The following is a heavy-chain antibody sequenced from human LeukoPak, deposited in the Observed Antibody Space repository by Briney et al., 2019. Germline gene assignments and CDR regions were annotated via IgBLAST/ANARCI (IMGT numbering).Heavy chain of an antibody. CDR2: T. V-gene: IGHV4-61*08. CDR1: GGSLTDGDYY. CDR3: VRILGRYQEGMDV. J-gene: IGHJ6*02. Sequence: SETLSLTCTVSGGSLTDGDYYWGWVRQPPGTGLQWIATTYEGASLKSRVTISLDTSKNQFFLRLTSVTATDTAVYYCVRILGRYQEGMDVWGPGITVTVSS. D-gene: IGHD1-26*01.